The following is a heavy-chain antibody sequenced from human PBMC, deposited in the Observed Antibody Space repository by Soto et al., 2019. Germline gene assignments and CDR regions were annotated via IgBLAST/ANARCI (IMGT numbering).Heavy chain of an antibody. CDR2: FYYSGST. J-gene: IGHJ4*02. Sequence: PSETLSLTCTVSGGSISSYYWSWIRQPPGKGLEWIGYFYYSGSTNYNPSLKSRVTISVDTSKNQFSLKLSSVTAADTAVYYCAKNPGYYYDSTGYHFDYWGQGTLVTVSS. V-gene: IGHV4-59*01. CDR3: AKNPGYYYDSTGYHFDY. D-gene: IGHD3-22*01. CDR1: GGSISSYY.